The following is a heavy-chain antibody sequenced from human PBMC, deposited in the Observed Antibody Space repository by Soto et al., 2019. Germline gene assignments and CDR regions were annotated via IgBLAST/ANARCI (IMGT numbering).Heavy chain of an antibody. Sequence: GGSLRLSCAASGFTFGSYAMGWVLQAPGKRLEWVSAISGSGGSTYYADSVKGRFTISRDNSKNTLYLQMNSLRAEATAVYYCPKDFSEGYCSGGSCYTDFQHWGQGTLVTVSS. CDR3: PKDFSEGYCSGGSCYTDFQH. CDR2: ISGSGGST. V-gene: IGHV3-23*01. CDR1: GFTFGSYA. D-gene: IGHD2-15*01. J-gene: IGHJ1*01.